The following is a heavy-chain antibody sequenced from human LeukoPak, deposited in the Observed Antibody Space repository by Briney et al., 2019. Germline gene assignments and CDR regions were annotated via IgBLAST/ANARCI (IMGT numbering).Heavy chain of an antibody. V-gene: IGHV3-23*01. CDR1: GFTFNTFA. Sequence: GGSLRLSCAASGFTFNTFAMSWVRQAPGKGLEWVAAVSASGGTPYYADSVKGRFTISRDNSKNALYLQMNSLRPEDTAVFYCARAIRLTGGLYYFDYWGQGTLVTVSS. CDR2: VSASGGTP. D-gene: IGHD1-20*01. CDR3: ARAIRLTGGLYYFDY. J-gene: IGHJ4*02.